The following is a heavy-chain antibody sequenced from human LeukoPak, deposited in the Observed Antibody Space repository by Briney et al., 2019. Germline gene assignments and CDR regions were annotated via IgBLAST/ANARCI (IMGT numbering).Heavy chain of an antibody. Sequence: GGSLGLSCAASGFTFSSYSMNWVRQAPGKGLEWVSSISSSSSYIYYADSVKGRFTISRDNAKNSLYLQMNSLRAEDTAVYYCASHFTGYSSSHIDYWGQGTLVTVSS. V-gene: IGHV3-21*01. CDR2: ISSSSSYI. CDR3: ASHFTGYSSSHIDY. J-gene: IGHJ4*02. D-gene: IGHD6-13*01. CDR1: GFTFSSYS.